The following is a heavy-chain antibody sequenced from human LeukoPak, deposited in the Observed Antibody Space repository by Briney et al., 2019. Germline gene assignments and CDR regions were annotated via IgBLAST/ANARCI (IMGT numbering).Heavy chain of an antibody. J-gene: IGHJ4*02. D-gene: IGHD3-22*01. CDR2: INHSGST. Sequence: SETLSLTCAVYGGSFSGYYWSWISQPPGKGLEWLGEINHSGSTNYNPSLKSRVTISVDTSKKQFSLKLSSVTAADTAVYYCVTYYFDSSGPKKNYWGQGTLVTVSS. CDR1: GGSFSGYY. V-gene: IGHV4-34*01. CDR3: VTYYFDSSGPKKNY.